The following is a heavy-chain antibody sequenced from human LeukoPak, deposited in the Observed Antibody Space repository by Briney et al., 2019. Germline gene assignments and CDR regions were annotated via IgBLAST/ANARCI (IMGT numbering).Heavy chain of an antibody. CDR3: ARRYVPPYYYYYGMDV. CDR1: GYTFTSYA. CDR2: INAGNGNT. J-gene: IGHJ6*02. Sequence: ASVKVSCKASGYTFTSYAMHWVRQAPGQRLEWMGWINAGNGNTKYSQKFQGRVTMTRNTSISTAYMELSSLRSEDTAVYYCARRYVPPYYYYYGMDVWGQGTTVTVSS. D-gene: IGHD3-16*01. V-gene: IGHV1-3*01.